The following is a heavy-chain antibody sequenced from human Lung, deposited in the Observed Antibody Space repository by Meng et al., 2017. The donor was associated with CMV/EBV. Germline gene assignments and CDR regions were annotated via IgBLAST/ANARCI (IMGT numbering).Heavy chain of an antibody. CDR3: ARDAPGRSGDAFSL. V-gene: IGHV4-39*07. Sequence: GSLRLXXTVSGGSISSRTYYWAWLRQPPGKGLDWIGSVYYSGSPHYNPSLKSRVTISVDTSKNQFSLTLRSVTAADTAVYYCARDAPGRSGDAFSLWGQGTXVTVSS. CDR2: VYYSGSP. CDR1: GGSISSRTYY. D-gene: IGHD1-26*01. J-gene: IGHJ3*01.